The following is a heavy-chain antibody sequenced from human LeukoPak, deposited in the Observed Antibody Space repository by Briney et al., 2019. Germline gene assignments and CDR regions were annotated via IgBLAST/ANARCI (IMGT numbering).Heavy chain of an antibody. Sequence: PGGSLRLSCAASGFIFSSYSMNWVRQPPGKGLEWVSSISSSSYIYYADSVKGRFTISRDNAKNSLNLQMNSLRAEDTAVYYCARVGSDWDFAYWGQGTLVTVSS. CDR1: GFIFSSYS. J-gene: IGHJ4*02. CDR3: ARVGSDWDFAY. CDR2: ISSSSYI. V-gene: IGHV3-21*01. D-gene: IGHD3/OR15-3a*01.